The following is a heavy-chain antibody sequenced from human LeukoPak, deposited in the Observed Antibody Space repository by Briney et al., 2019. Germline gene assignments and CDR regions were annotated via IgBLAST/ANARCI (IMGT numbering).Heavy chain of an antibody. J-gene: IGHJ2*01. Sequence: GGSLRLSCAASGFTFSSYAMSWVRQAPGKGLECVANIKQDGSETRYVDSVKGRFTISRDNGRNSMYLQMNSLRAEDTAVYHCARDRYYFGSGSYPWYFDLWGRGTLVTVSS. CDR2: IKQDGSET. CDR3: ARDRYYFGSGSYPWYFDL. D-gene: IGHD3-10*01. CDR1: GFTFSSYA. V-gene: IGHV3-7*01.